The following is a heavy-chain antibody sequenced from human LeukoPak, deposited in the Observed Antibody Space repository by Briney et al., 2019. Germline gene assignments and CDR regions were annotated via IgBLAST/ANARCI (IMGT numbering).Heavy chain of an antibody. D-gene: IGHD2-2*01. CDR3: ARGPYCSSSSCSYGLGV. J-gene: IGHJ6*02. Sequence: SETLTLTCAVYGGSFGGYYWGWIRQPPGKGLEWIGEINHSGSTNYNPSLKSRVTISVDTSKNQFSLKLNSVTAADTAVYYCARGPYCSSSSCSYGLGVWGQGTTVTVSS. CDR2: INHSGST. CDR1: GGSFGGYY. V-gene: IGHV4-34*01.